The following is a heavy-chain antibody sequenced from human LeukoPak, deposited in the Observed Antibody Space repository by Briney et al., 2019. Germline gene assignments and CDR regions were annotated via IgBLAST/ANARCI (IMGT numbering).Heavy chain of an antibody. CDR3: ARGLVSYRHSGYDYEYYFDY. J-gene: IGHJ4*02. CDR1: GGSISSGGYS. CDR2: IYHSGST. Sequence: SQTLSLTCAVSGGSISSGGYSWSWIRQPPGKGLEWIGYIYHSGSTYYNPSLKSRVTISVDRSKNQFSLKLSSVTAADTAVYYCARGLVSYRHSGYDYEYYFDYWGQGTLVTVSS. V-gene: IGHV4-30-2*01. D-gene: IGHD5-12*01.